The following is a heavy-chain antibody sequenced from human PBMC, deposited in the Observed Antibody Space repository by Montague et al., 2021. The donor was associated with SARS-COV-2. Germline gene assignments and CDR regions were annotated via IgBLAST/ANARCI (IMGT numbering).Heavy chain of an antibody. CDR1: GYTLTSYD. CDR3: ARGRITMVRGVITDNLFDY. J-gene: IGHJ4*02. D-gene: IGHD3-10*01. V-gene: IGHV1-8*01. Sequence: SVKVSCKASGYTLTSYDINWVRQATGQGLKWMGWMNPNSGNTGYAQRFQGRVTMTRNTSISTAYMELSSLRSEDTAVYYCARGRITMVRGVITDNLFDYWGQGTLVTVSS. CDR2: MNPNSGNT.